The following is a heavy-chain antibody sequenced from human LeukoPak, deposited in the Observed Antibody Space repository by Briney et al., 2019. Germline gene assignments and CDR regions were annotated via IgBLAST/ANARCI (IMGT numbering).Heavy chain of an antibody. V-gene: IGHV4-30-4*01. CDR2: IYYSGST. J-gene: IGHJ4*02. CDR3: ARVLLDGGYYPYYFDY. D-gene: IGHD3-22*01. Sequence: SETLSLACTVSGGSISSGDYYWSWIRQPPGKGLEWIGYIYYSGSTYYNPSLKSRVTISVDTSKNQFSLKLSSVTAADTAVYYCARVLLDGGYYPYYFDYWGQGTLVTVSS. CDR1: GGSISSGDYY.